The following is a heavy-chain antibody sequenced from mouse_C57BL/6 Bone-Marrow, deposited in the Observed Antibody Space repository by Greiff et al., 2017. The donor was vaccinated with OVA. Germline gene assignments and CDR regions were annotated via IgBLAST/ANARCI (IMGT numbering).Heavy chain of an antibody. D-gene: IGHD1-1*01. J-gene: IGHJ1*03. Sequence: QSCKASGYTFTSYWMHWVKQRPGRGLEWIGRIDPNSGGTKYNEKFKSKATLTVDKPSSTAYMQLSSLTSEDSAVYYCASVGSSPYWYFDVWGTGTTVTVSS. V-gene: IGHV1-72*01. CDR3: ASVGSSPYWYFDV. CDR1: GYTFTSYW. CDR2: IDPNSGGT.